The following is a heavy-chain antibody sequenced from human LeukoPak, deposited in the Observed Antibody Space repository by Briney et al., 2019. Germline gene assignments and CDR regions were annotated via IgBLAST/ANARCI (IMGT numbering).Heavy chain of an antibody. V-gene: IGHV4-59*01. J-gene: IGHJ4*02. CDR2: IYYTGTT. Sequence: SETLFLTCTMSGDSTNTYFWSWIRQPPGKGLEWIGYIYYTGTTNYNPSLKSRVTISADTSKNQFSLKLSSVTAADTAVYYCARYSGSHPAPYYFDYWGQGTLVTVSS. D-gene: IGHD1-26*01. CDR3: ARYSGSHPAPYYFDY. CDR1: GDSTNTYF.